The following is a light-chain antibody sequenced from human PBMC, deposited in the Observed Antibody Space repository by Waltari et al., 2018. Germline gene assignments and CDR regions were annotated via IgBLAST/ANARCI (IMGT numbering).Light chain of an antibody. J-gene: IGKJ1*01. V-gene: IGKV1-5*03. CDR3: QQYKSYPWT. Sequence: DIQMTQSPSTLSASVGERVTITCRASQNINRWLAWYQQKPGKAPNLLIYKTSSLESGVPSRFSGSGSWTEFTLTIDTLQPDDFATYHCQQYKSYPWTFGQGTKVEI. CDR2: KTS. CDR1: QNINRW.